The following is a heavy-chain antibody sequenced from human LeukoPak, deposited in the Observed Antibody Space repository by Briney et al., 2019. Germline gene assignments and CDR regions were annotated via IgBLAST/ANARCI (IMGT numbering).Heavy chain of an antibody. Sequence: PGGSLRLSCAASGFTFDDYAMHWVRQAPGKGLEWVSGISWNSGSIGYADSVKGRFTISRDNAKNSLYLQMNSLRAEDTAVYYCARDWRYGHFDYWGQGTLVTVSS. J-gene: IGHJ4*02. CDR1: GFTFDDYA. V-gene: IGHV3-9*01. CDR3: ARDWRYGHFDY. CDR2: ISWNSGSI. D-gene: IGHD1-1*01.